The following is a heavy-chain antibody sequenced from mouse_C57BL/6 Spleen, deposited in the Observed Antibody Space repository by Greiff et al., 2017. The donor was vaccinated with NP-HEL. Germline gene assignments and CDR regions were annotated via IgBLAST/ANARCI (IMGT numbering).Heavy chain of an antibody. CDR1: GFTFSSYG. Sequence: EVKLQESGGDLVKPGGSLKLSCAASGFTFSSYGMSWVRQTPDKRLEWVATISSGGSYTYYPDSVKGRFTISRDNAKNTLYLQMSSLKSEDTAMYDCARRGSYFDYWGQGTTLTVSS. CDR3: ARRGSYFDY. CDR2: ISSGGSYT. V-gene: IGHV5-6*02. J-gene: IGHJ2*01.